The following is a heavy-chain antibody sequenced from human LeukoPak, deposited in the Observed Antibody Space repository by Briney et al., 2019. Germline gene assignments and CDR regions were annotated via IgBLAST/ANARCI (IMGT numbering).Heavy chain of an antibody. CDR1: GFTFSSYA. CDR3: ARDRGQLGLFN. CDR2: ISGSGGST. D-gene: IGHD1-1*01. J-gene: IGHJ4*02. V-gene: IGHV3-23*01. Sequence: GASLRLSCAASGFTFSSYAMSWVRQAPGKGLEWVSAISGSGGSTYYADSVKGRFTISRDNSKNTLYLQMNSLRAEDTAVYYCARDRGQLGLFNWGQGTLVTVSS.